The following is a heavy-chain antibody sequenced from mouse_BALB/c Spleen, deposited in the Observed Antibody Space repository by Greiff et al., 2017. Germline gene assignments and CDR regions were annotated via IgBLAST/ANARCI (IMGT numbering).Heavy chain of an antibody. CDR1: GYTFTSYY. CDR2: IYPGNVNT. Sequence: QVQLQQSGPELVKPGASVRISCKASGYTFTSYYIHWVKQRPGQGLEWIGWIYPGNVNTKYNEKFKGKATLTADKSSSTAYMQLSSLTSEDSAVYFCADSSGYVGGYAMDYWGQGTSVTVSS. J-gene: IGHJ4*01. V-gene: IGHV1S56*01. CDR3: ADSSGYVGGYAMDY. D-gene: IGHD3-2*01.